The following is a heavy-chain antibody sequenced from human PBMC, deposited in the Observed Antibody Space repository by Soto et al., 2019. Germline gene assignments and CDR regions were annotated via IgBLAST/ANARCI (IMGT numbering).Heavy chain of an antibody. J-gene: IGHJ1*01. D-gene: IGHD3-22*01. V-gene: IGHV3-23*01. Sequence: GGSLRLSCATSGFTFSDHYMSWVRQAPGKGLEWVSAISGSGGSTYYADSVKGRLTISRDNSKNTLYLQMNSLRAEDTAVYYCAKTGSSGPIEYFQHWGQGTLVTVSS. CDR2: ISGSGGST. CDR3: AKTGSSGPIEYFQH. CDR1: GFTFSDHY.